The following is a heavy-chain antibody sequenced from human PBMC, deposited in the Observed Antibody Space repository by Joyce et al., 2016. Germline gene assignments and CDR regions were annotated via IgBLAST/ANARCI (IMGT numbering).Heavy chain of an antibody. J-gene: IGHJ4*02. D-gene: IGHD6-19*01. CDR2: INNSGVT. CDR3: ARSQWLAPLMY. Sequence: QVQLQQWGAGLLKPSETLSLTCAVSGGPFRGFFWTWVRQPPGKGLEWIGDINNSGVTNYNPSIKTRVTFSVDTAKNQFSLKLTSLSAADTAVYYCARSQWLAPLMYWGQGTPVTVSS. CDR1: GGPFRGFF. V-gene: IGHV4-34*01.